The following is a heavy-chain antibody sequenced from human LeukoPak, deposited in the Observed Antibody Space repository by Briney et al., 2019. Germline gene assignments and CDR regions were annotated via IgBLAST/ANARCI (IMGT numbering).Heavy chain of an antibody. CDR1: GGSISSYY. CDR2: IYYSGST. Sequence: PSETLSLTCTVSGGSISSYYWSWTRQPPGEGLEWIGYIYYSGSTIYNPSLKSRVTISVDTSKNQFSLKLSSVTAADTAVYYCASHDYESSFDYWGQGTLVTVSS. J-gene: IGHJ4*02. V-gene: IGHV4-59*01. CDR3: ASHDYESSFDY. D-gene: IGHD4-17*01.